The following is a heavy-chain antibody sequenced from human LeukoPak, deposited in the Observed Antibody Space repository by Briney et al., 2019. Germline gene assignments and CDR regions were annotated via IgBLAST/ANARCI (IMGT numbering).Heavy chain of an antibody. Sequence: ASVKGSCKASGYTFTGYYMHWVRQAPGQGLEWMGRINPNSGGTNYAQKFQGRVTMTRDTSISTAYMELSRLRSDDTAVYYCAVDSSGYYGEFDYWGQGTLVTVSS. V-gene: IGHV1-2*06. D-gene: IGHD3-22*01. J-gene: IGHJ4*02. CDR2: INPNSGGT. CDR1: GYTFTGYY. CDR3: AVDSSGYYGEFDY.